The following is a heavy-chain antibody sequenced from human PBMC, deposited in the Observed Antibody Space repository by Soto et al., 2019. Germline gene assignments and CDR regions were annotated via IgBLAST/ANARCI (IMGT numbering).Heavy chain of an antibody. J-gene: IGHJ6*02. V-gene: IGHV3-7*05. CDR2: IKQDGSEK. Sequence: PGGSLRLSCAASGFTFSSYWMSWVRQAPGKGLEWVANIKQDGSEKYYVDSVKGRFTISRDNAKNSLYLQMNSLRSDDTAVYYCARVRWDGFVSGMDVWGQGTTVTVSS. CDR3: ARVRWDGFVSGMDV. D-gene: IGHD1-26*01. CDR1: GFTFSSYW.